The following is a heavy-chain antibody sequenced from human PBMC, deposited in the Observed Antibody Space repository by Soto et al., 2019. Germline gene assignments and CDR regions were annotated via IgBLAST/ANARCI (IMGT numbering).Heavy chain of an antibody. J-gene: IGHJ4*02. D-gene: IGHD2-8*02. V-gene: IGHV3-23*01. Sequence: GGSLRLSCAASGFTFSSYAMSWVRQAPGKGLEWVSAISGSGGSTYYADSVKGRFTISRDNSKNTLYLQMNSLRAEDTAVYYCAKDRGGVAAKLYYFDYWGQGTLVTVSS. CDR2: ISGSGGST. CDR3: AKDRGGVAAKLYYFDY. CDR1: GFTFSSYA.